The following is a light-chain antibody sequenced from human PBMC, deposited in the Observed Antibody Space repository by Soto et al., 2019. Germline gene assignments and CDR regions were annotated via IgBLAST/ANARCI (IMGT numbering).Light chain of an antibody. V-gene: IGKV1-5*01. CDR3: QQYNSYPCT. Sequence: DIQMTQSPSTLSASVGDRVTITCRASQSISSWLAWYQQKPGKAPKLLIYDASSLESGVPSRFSGSGSGTELTITISSLQPDDFATYYCQQYNSYPCTFGQGTKLEIK. CDR2: DAS. CDR1: QSISSW. J-gene: IGKJ2*02.